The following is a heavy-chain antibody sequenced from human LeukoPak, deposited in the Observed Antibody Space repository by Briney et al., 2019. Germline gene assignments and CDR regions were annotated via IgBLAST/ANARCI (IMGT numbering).Heavy chain of an antibody. CDR1: GFPFSTYG. CDR3: AKDWLFGNHQFDH. CDR2: ISNDGNNQ. V-gene: IGHV3-30*18. D-gene: IGHD1-14*01. Sequence: GGSLRLSCAGSGFPFSTYGMHWVRQAPGKGLEWVAGISNDGNNQYYADSVKGRFTISRDNSKNTLFLQMSRLTTEDTAVYYCAKDWLFGNHQFDHWGQGTLVTVSS. J-gene: IGHJ4*02.